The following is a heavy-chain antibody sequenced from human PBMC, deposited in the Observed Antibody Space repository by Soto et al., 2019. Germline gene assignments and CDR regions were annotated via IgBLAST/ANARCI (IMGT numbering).Heavy chain of an antibody. D-gene: IGHD3-9*01. V-gene: IGHV1-58*01. CDR3: AGEANHGDYDTTKGE. CDR2: IVVGSGNT. CDR1: GFTFTSSA. J-gene: IGHJ4*02. Sequence: EASVKVSCKASGFTFTSSAVQWVRQARGQRLEWIGWIVVGSGNTNYAQKFQERVTITRDMSTSTAYMELSSLRSEDTAVYYCAGEANHGDYDTTKGEWSEGTLVTLAS.